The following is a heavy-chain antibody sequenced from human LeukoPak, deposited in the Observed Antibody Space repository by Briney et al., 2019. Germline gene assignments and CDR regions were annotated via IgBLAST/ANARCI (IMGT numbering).Heavy chain of an antibody. D-gene: IGHD5-18*01. CDR3: ARHLSGVSGYTYGRGIDY. J-gene: IGHJ4*02. CDR1: GFILSSYW. CDR2: IKQDGSEK. V-gene: IGHV3-7*01. Sequence: GGSLRLSCAASGFILSSYWMSWVRQAPGKGLEWVANIKQDGSEKYYVDSVKGRFTISRDNAKKSLYLQVNSLRAEDTALYYCARHLSGVSGYTYGRGIDYWGQGTLVTVSS.